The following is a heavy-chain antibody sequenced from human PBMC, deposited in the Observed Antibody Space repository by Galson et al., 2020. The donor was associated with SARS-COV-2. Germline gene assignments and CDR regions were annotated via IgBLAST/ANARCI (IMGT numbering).Heavy chain of an antibody. CDR3: ARGGNLEYWFDSSSYDY. CDR2: ISGYNGNT. D-gene: IGHD3-22*01. V-gene: IGHV1-18*01. J-gene: IGHJ4*02. CDR1: AYSFTAYG. Sequence: ASVKVSCKASAYSFTAYGVSWVRQAPGQGLEWMGWISGYNGNTNYAQKFQGRLTMTTDTSTSTAYMELRSLRSDDTAVYYCARGGNLEYWFDSSSYDYWGQGTLVTVSS.